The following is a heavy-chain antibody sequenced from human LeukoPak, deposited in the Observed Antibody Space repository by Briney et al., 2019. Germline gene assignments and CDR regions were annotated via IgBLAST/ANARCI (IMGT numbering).Heavy chain of an antibody. J-gene: IGHJ4*02. CDR1: GFTSSDHY. CDR3: VRVVHITANYPFDY. D-gene: IGHD2-21*01. CDR2: TRNKANSYTT. V-gene: IGHV3-72*01. Sequence: GGSLRLSCAASGFTSSDHYMDWVRLAPGKGLEWVGRTRNKANSYTTEYAASVKGRFTISRGDSQNSLYLQMNSLKSEDTAVYYCVRVVHITANYPFDYRGQGTLVTVSS.